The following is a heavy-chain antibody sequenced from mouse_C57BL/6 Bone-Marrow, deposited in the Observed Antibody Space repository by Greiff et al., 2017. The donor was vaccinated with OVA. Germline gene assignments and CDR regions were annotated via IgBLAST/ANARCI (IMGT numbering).Heavy chain of an antibody. V-gene: IGHV5-9-1*02. CDR2: ISSGGDYI. CDR1: GFTFSSYA. J-gene: IGHJ1*03. Sequence: EVQVVESGEGLVKPGGSLKLSCAASGFTFSSYAMSWVRQTPEKRLEWVAYISSGGDYIYYADTVKGRFTISRDNARNTLYLQRSSLKSEDTAMYYCTRDQVITTVVGGDWYFDVWGTGTTVTVSS. CDR3: TRDQVITTVVGGDWYFDV. D-gene: IGHD1-1*01.